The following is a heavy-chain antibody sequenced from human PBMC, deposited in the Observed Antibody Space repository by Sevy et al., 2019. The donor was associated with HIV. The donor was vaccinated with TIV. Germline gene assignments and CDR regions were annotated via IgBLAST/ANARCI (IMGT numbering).Heavy chain of an antibody. CDR3: AKFAGDFPHFDF. V-gene: IGHV3-23*01. CDR2: ISDTGTST. J-gene: IGHJ4*02. D-gene: IGHD7-27*01. Sequence: GGSLRLSCAASGFTFSTYSMTWVRQAPRKGLEWVSAISDTGTSTYYTDSVEGRFTISRDTSKSTPFLHMNSLRAEDTALYYCAKFAGDFPHFDFWGLGTLVTVSS. CDR1: GFTFSTYS.